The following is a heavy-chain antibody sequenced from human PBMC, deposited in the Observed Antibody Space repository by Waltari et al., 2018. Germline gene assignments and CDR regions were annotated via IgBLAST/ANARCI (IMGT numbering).Heavy chain of an antibody. V-gene: IGHV4-59*01. CDR3: AGNYYDSSGYYYGYYYYMDV. CDR1: GGSISSYY. Sequence: QVQLQESGPGLVKPSETLSLTCTVSGGSISSYYWSWIRQPPGKGLEWIGYIYYSGSTNYNPSLKSRVTISVDTSKNQFSLKLSSVTAADTAVYYCAGNYYDSSGYYYGYYYYMDVWGKGTTVTVSS. D-gene: IGHD3-22*01. CDR2: IYYSGST. J-gene: IGHJ6*03.